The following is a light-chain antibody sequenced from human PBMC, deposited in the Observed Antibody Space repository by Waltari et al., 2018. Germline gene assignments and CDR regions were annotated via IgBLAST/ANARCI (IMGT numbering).Light chain of an antibody. CDR2: EVS. CDR1: QSLLHSDGSAR. V-gene: IGKV2D-29*02. CDR3: MQNIQLPT. J-gene: IGKJ1*01. Sequence: EIVMTQAPLSLSVTPGQPAAMSCKSSQSLLHSDGSARLYWYLQKPGQSPQLLISEVSNRFSGVTERSSGSGSGTDFTLKISRVEAEDVGVYFCMQNIQLPTFGQGTKVEI.